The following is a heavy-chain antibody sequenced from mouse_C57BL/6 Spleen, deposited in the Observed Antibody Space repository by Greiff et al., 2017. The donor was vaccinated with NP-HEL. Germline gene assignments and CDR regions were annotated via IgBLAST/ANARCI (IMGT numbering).Heavy chain of an antibody. Sequence: EVHLVESGGDLVKPGGSLKLSCAASGFTFSSYGMSWVRQTPDKRLEWVATISSGGSYTYYPDSVKGRFTISRDNAKNTLYLQMSSLKSEDTAMYYCASTGGYGSSQAWFAYWGQGTLVTVSA. CDR3: ASTGGYGSSQAWFAY. J-gene: IGHJ3*01. CDR1: GFTFSSYG. CDR2: ISSGGSYT. D-gene: IGHD1-1*01. V-gene: IGHV5-6*01.